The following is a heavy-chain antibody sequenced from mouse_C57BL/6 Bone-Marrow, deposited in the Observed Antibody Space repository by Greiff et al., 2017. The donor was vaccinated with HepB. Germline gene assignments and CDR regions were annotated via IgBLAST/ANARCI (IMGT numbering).Heavy chain of an antibody. J-gene: IGHJ2*01. V-gene: IGHV1-81*01. CDR1: GYTFTSYG. CDR3: TRAYAHNFDY. Sequence: SGAELARPGASVKLSCKASGYTFTSYGISWVKQRTGQGLEWIGEIYPRSGNTYYNEKFKGKATLTADKSSSTAYMEHRSLTSEDSGVYFCTRAYAHNFDYWGQGTTLTVSS. D-gene: IGHD1-1*01. CDR2: IYPRSGNT.